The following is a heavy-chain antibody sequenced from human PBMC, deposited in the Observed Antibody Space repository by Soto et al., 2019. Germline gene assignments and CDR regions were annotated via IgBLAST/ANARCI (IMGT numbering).Heavy chain of an antibody. J-gene: IGHJ3*02. CDR3: ARVPEYYYDSSGYPLVAFDI. D-gene: IGHD3-22*01. CDR1: GGTFSSYA. Sequence: QVQLVQSGAEVKKPGSSVKVSCKASGGTFSSYAISWVRQAPGQGLEWMGGIIPIFGTANYAQKFQGRVTITADESTSTAYMELSSLRSEDTDVYYCARVPEYYYDSSGYPLVAFDIWGQGTMVTVSS. CDR2: IIPIFGTA. V-gene: IGHV1-69*01.